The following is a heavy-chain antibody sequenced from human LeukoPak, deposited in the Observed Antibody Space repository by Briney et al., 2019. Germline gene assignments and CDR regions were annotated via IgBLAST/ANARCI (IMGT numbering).Heavy chain of an antibody. D-gene: IGHD3-3*01. J-gene: IGHJ4*02. V-gene: IGHV3-30*02. CDR3: TTVHYDFWSGYENFDY. CDR1: GFTFSSYG. CDR2: IRYDGSNK. Sequence: GGSLRLSCAASGFTFSSYGMHWVRQAPGKGLEWVAFIRYDGSNKYYADSVKGRFTISRDNSKNTLYLQMNSLKTEDTAVYYCTTVHYDFWSGYENFDYWGQGTLVTVSS.